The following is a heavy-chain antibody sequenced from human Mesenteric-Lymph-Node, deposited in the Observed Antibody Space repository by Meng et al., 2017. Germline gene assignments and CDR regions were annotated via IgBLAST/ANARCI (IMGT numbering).Heavy chain of an antibody. CDR2: IIPIFGTA. J-gene: IGHJ6*02. CDR3: ARVKRRLQSDYYYYGMDV. D-gene: IGHD5-24*01. Sequence: SVKVSCKASGGTFSSYAISWVRQAPGQGLEWMGGIIPIFGTANYAQKFQGRVTITTDESTSTAYMELSSLRSEDTAVYYCARVKRRLQSDYYYYGMDVWGQGTTVTVSS. V-gene: IGHV1-69*05. CDR1: GGTFSSYA.